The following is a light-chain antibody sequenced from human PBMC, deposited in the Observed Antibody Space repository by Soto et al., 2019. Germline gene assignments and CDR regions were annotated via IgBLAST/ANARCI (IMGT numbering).Light chain of an antibody. Sequence: QSVLTQPPSASGTPGQRVTISCSGSSSNIGSNYVYWYQQLPGTAPKLLIYSNNQRPSGVPDRFSGSKSGTSASLAISGLWSEDEADYYCAAWDDSLSGLYVFGTGTKLTVL. J-gene: IGLJ1*01. V-gene: IGLV1-47*02. CDR2: SNN. CDR1: SSNIGSNY. CDR3: AAWDDSLSGLYV.